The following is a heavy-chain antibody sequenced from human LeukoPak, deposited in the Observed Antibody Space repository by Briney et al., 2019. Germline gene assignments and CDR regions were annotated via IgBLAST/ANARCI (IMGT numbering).Heavy chain of an antibody. CDR3: ARQPYAYSSLDY. V-gene: IGHV4-39*01. J-gene: IGHJ4*02. CDR2: ICYSGST. Sequence: TSEPLSLTCTVSGGSISSSSYYWGWIRQPPGEGLEWIGSICYSGSTYYNPSLKSQITISVDTSKNQFSLKLSSVTAADTAVYYCARQPYAYSSLDYWGQGTLVTVSS. D-gene: IGHD5-18*01. CDR1: GGSISSSSYY.